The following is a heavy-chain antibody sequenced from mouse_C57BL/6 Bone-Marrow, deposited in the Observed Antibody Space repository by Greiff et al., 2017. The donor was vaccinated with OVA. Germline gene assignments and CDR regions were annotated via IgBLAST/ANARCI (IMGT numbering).Heavy chain of an antibody. D-gene: IGHD1-1*01. Sequence: EVHLVESGGGLVQPGGSLKLSCAASGFTFSDYYMYWVRQTPEKRLEWVAYISNGGGSTYYPDTVKGRFTISRDNAKNTLYLQMSRLKSEDTAMYYCARRTTVVANWYFDVWGTGTTVTVSS. J-gene: IGHJ1*03. V-gene: IGHV5-12*01. CDR2: ISNGGGST. CDR3: ARRTTVVANWYFDV. CDR1: GFTFSDYY.